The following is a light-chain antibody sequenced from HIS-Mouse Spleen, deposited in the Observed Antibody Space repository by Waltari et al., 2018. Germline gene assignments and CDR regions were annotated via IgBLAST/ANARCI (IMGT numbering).Light chain of an antibody. J-gene: IGLJ1*01. CDR1: SSDVGGYNY. Sequence: QSALTQPPSASGSPRQSVTISCTGTSSDVGGYNYVPWYQQHPGKAPKLMIYEVSKRPSGVPDRFSGSKSGNTASLTVSGLQAEDEADYYCSSYAGSNIYVFGTGTKVTVL. CDR2: EVS. V-gene: IGLV2-8*01. CDR3: SSYAGSNIYV.